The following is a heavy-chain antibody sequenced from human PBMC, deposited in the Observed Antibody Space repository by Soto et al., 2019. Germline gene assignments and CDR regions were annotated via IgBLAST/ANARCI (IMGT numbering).Heavy chain of an antibody. Sequence: EVQLLESGGGLVQPGGSLRLSCAASGFTFSSYAMSWVRQAPGKGLEWVSAISGSGGSTYYADSVKGRFTISRDNSKNTLYLQMDSLRAEYTAVYYCASLGFDSGYYMEFYYWGQGTLVTVSS. D-gene: IGHD3-3*01. CDR2: ISGSGGST. CDR1: GFTFSSYA. CDR3: ASLGFDSGYYMEFYY. V-gene: IGHV3-23*01. J-gene: IGHJ4*02.